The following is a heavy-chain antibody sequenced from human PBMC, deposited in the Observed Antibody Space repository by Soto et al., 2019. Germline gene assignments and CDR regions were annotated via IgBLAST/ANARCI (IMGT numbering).Heavy chain of an antibody. CDR1: GGSFSGYY. J-gene: IGHJ4*02. D-gene: IGHD2-2*01. CDR2: INHSGST. Sequence: SETLSLTCAVYGGSFSGYYWSWIRQPPGKGLEWIGEINHSGSTNYNPSLKSRVTISVDTSKNQFSLKLSSVTAADTAVYYCARGRDVVVPAAMPATYYSDYWGQGTLVTVSS. CDR3: ARGRDVVVPAAMPATYYSDY. V-gene: IGHV4-34*01.